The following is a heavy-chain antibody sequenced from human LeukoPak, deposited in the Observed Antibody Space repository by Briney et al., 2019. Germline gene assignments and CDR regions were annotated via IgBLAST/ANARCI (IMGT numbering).Heavy chain of an antibody. CDR3: RSGNYYFDF. CDR2: INSKTDGGTT. J-gene: IGHJ4*02. Sequence: GGSLRLSCAASGFTFGNAWMTWVRQAPGKGLEWVGRINSKTDGGTTDYAAPVKGRFTISRDDSRNTLYLQMNSLKIEDTAVYYCRSGNYYFDFWGQGTLVTVSS. D-gene: IGHD1-26*01. V-gene: IGHV3-15*01. CDR1: GFTFGNAW.